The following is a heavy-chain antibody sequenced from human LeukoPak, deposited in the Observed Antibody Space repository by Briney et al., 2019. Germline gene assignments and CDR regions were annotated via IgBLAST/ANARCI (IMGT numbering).Heavy chain of an antibody. Sequence: GGSLRLSCAASGFTFSSYAMSWVRQAPGKGLEWVLAISGSGGSTYYADSVKGRFTISRDNSKNTLYLQMNSLRAEDTAVYYCATNVDTAMVTTLTFDYWGQGTLVTVSS. CDR1: GFTFSSYA. V-gene: IGHV3-23*01. J-gene: IGHJ4*02. CDR3: ATNVDTAMVTTLTFDY. D-gene: IGHD5-18*01. CDR2: ISGSGGST.